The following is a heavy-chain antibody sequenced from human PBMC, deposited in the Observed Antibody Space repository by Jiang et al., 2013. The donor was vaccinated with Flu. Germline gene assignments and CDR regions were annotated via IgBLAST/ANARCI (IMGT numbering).Heavy chain of an antibody. CDR3: ARSTLHLRFLEWLSPNWYFDL. Sequence: KSRVTISVDTSKNQFSLKLSSVTAADTAVYYCARSTLHLRFLEWLSPNWYFDLWGRGTLVTVSS. J-gene: IGHJ2*01. V-gene: IGHV4-34*01. D-gene: IGHD3-3*01.